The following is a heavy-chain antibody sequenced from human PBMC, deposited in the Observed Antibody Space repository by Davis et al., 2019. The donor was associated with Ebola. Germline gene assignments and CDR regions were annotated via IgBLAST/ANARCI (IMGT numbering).Heavy chain of an antibody. V-gene: IGHV4-34*01. CDR1: GGSFSGHY. D-gene: IGHD1-14*01. Sequence: SETLSLTCAVYGGSFSGHYWSWIRQPPGKGLEWIGEINHSGSTYYNPSLKSRVTISVDTSKNQFSLKLSSVTAADTAVYYCARPDHVGPDNWFDPWGQGTLVTVSS. J-gene: IGHJ5*02. CDR3: ARPDHVGPDNWFDP. CDR2: INHSGST.